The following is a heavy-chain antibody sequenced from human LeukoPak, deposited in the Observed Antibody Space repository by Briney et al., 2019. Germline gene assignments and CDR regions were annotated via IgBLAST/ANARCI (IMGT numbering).Heavy chain of an antibody. V-gene: IGHV1-2*02. CDR1: GYTFSGYY. J-gene: IGHJ1*01. D-gene: IGHD1-26*01. CDR2: INPDSGGT. Sequence: ASVKVSCKASGYTFSGYYMHWVRQAPGQGLEWMGWINPDSGGTNYAQKFQGRVTMTRDTSISTAYMELSRLRSDDTAVYYCARVLSGSYSEYFQHWGQGTLVTVSS. CDR3: ARVLSGSYSEYFQH.